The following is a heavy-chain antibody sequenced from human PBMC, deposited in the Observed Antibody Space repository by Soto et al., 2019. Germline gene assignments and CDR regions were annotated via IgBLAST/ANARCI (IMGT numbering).Heavy chain of an antibody. J-gene: IGHJ4*02. CDR3: ARVRRLHYFDY. D-gene: IGHD4-17*01. V-gene: IGHV3-30-3*01. CDR1: GFTFSSYA. CDR2: ISYDGSNK. Sequence: QVQLVESGGGVVQPGRSLRLSCAASGFTFSSYAMHWVRQAPGKGLEWVAVISYDGSNKYYADSVKGRFTISRDNSKNTLYLQMNSLRAEDTAVYYCARVRRLHYFDYWGQGTLLTVSS.